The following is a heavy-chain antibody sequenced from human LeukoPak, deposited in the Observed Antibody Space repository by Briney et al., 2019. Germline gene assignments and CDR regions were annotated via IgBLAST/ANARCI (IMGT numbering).Heavy chain of an antibody. CDR1: GFTFSSYL. J-gene: IGHJ4*02. D-gene: IGHD4/OR15-4a*01. Sequence: GGSLRLSCAASGFTFSSYLMHWVREAPGKGLVWVSRINTDGSTTNYADSVKCRYTISRDNAKNTLYLQMNSLRVEDTAVYYCARDLDYKLDYWGQGTLVTVSS. CDR3: ARDLDYKLDY. V-gene: IGHV3-74*01. CDR2: INTDGSTT.